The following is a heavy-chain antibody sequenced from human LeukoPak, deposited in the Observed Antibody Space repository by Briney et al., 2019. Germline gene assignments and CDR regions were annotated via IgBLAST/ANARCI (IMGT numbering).Heavy chain of an antibody. CDR3: ARRQSRSGGSCDI. CDR2: INWNGGST. CDR1: GFTFYDYG. Sequence: GGSLRLSCAVSGFTFYDYGMSWVRHPPGKGLEWVSGINWNGGSTGYADSVKGRFTISRDNAKNSLYLQMNSLRAEDTALYHCARRQSRSGGSCDIWGQGTMVTVSS. J-gene: IGHJ3*02. V-gene: IGHV3-20*01. D-gene: IGHD2-15*01.